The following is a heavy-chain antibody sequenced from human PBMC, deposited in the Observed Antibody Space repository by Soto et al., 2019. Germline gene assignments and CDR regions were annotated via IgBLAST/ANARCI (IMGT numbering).Heavy chain of an antibody. V-gene: IGHV4-34*01. J-gene: IGHJ5*02. CDR1: GGSFSGYY. Sequence: PSETLSLTCAVYGGSFSGYYWSWIHQPPGKGLEWIGEINHSGSTNYNPSLKSRVTISVDTSKNQFSLKLSSVTAADTAVYYCARSPYYDFWSGPPGGWFDPWGQGTLVTVSS. CDR2: INHSGST. CDR3: ARSPYYDFWSGPPGGWFDP. D-gene: IGHD3-3*01.